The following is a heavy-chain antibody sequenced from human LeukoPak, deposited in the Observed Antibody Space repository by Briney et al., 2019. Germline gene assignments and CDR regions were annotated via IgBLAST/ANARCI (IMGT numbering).Heavy chain of an antibody. Sequence: SETLSLTCTVSGYSISSGYYWGWIRQPPGKGLEWIGSMYFGGNTYYNPSLKSRVAISLDTPKNQFSLTLSSVTAADTAVYYCARDREEAWRNYYDPSGYIYWGQGTLVTVSS. V-gene: IGHV4-38-2*02. CDR3: ARDREEAWRNYYDPSGYIY. CDR2: MYFGGNT. J-gene: IGHJ4*02. CDR1: GYSISSGYY. D-gene: IGHD3-22*01.